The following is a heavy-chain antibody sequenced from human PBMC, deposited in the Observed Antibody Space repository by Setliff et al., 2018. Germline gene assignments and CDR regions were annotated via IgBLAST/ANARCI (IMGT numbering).Heavy chain of an antibody. CDR1: GYTLTELS. CDR2: FDPEDGET. Sequence: ASVKVSCKVSGYTLTELSMHRVRQAPGKGLEWMGGFDPEDGETIYAQKFQGRVTMTRDTSISTAYMELSRLRSDDTAVHYCARDTLGYGDYVGFDIWGQGTMVTVS. V-gene: IGHV1-24*01. D-gene: IGHD4-17*01. CDR3: ARDTLGYGDYVGFDI. J-gene: IGHJ3*02.